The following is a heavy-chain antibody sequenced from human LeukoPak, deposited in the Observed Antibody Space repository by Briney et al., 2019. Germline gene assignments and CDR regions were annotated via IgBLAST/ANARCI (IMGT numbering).Heavy chain of an antibody. CDR3: ANQLWFGDPPDY. CDR2: ISSSGSTI. J-gene: IGHJ4*02. D-gene: IGHD3-10*01. V-gene: IGHV3-11*01. Sequence: LSLTCAVYSGSFSNYYWSWIRQAPGKGLEWVSYISSSGSTIYYADSVKGRFTISRDNAKNSLYLQMNSLRAEDTAVYYCANQLWFGDPPDYWGQGTLVTVSS. CDR1: SGSFSNYY.